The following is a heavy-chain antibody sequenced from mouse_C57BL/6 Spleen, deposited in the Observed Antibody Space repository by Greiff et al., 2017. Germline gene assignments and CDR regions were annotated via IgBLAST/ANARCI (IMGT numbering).Heavy chain of an antibody. Sequence: QVQLKQPGAELVRPGSSVKLSCKASGYTFTSYWMHWVKQRPIQGLEWIGNIDPSDSETPYKQKFKDKATLTVDKSSSTAYMQLSSLTSEDSAVYYCARYAGSSFWYFDVWGTGTTVTVSS. D-gene: IGHD1-1*01. J-gene: IGHJ1*03. CDR1: GYTFTSYW. V-gene: IGHV1-52*01. CDR3: ARYAGSSFWYFDV. CDR2: IDPSDSET.